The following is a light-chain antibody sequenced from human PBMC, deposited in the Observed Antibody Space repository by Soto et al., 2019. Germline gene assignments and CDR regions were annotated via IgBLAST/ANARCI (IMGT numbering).Light chain of an antibody. V-gene: IGKV2-30*01. CDR2: KVS. J-gene: IGKJ2*01. CDR3: MQGTHWPPYT. Sequence: EVVMTQPPLSLPVTLGQPASISCRSSQSLAYIDGNTYLSWFQQRPGQSPRRLIYKVSNRESGVTDRFSGSGSGTDVTLKISRVEAEDVGVYYCMQGTHWPPYTFGQGTKLEIK. CDR1: QSLAYIDGNTY.